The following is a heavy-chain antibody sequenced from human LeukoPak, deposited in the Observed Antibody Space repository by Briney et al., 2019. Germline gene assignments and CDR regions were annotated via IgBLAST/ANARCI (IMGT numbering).Heavy chain of an antibody. CDR1: GGSISSGDYY. Sequence: SETLSLTCTVSGGSISSGDYYWSWIRQPPGKGLEWIGYIYYSGSTYYNPSLKSRVTISVDTSKNQFSLKLSSVTAADTAVYYCAIWEGSTSSFDYWGQGTLVTVSS. V-gene: IGHV4-30-4*02. CDR2: IYYSGST. CDR3: AIWEGSTSSFDY. J-gene: IGHJ4*02. D-gene: IGHD2-2*01.